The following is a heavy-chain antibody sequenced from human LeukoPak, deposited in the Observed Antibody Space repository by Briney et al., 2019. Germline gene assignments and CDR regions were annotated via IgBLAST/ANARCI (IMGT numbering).Heavy chain of an antibody. J-gene: IGHJ4*02. Sequence: PSETLSLTCTVSGDSISSGDYYWSWIRQPAGKGLEWIGRIYSSGSTNYNPSLKSRVTISVDTSKNHFSLKLNSVTAADTAVYYCARDPPERCSSTSCYTDYWGQGTLVTVSS. D-gene: IGHD2-2*02. V-gene: IGHV4-61*02. CDR2: IYSSGST. CDR1: GDSISSGDYY. CDR3: ARDPPERCSSTSCYTDY.